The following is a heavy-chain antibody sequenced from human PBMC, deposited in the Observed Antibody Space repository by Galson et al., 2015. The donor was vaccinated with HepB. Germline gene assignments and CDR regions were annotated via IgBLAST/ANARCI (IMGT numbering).Heavy chain of an antibody. CDR1: GYTFSNYG. D-gene: IGHD4/OR15-4a*01. J-gene: IGHJ3*02. V-gene: IGHV1-18*04. CDR2: ISTYSDHK. CDR3: ARDRGTGANTFDI. Sequence: SVKVSCKASGYTFSNYGISWVRQAPGQGLEWMAWISTYSDHKISVERLQGRISMTTDTSTSTVYLELRSLRSDDTAVYYCARDRGTGANTFDIWGQGTLVTVSS.